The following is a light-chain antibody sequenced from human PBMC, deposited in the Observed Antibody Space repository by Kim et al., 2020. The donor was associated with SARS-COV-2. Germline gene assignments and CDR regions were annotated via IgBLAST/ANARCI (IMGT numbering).Light chain of an antibody. CDR2: YDS. CDR1: NIGSKS. V-gene: IGLV3-21*04. Sequence: SYELTQPPSVSVAPGKTARITCGGNNIGSKSEHWYQQKPDQAPVVVIYYDSDRPSGIPERISGSNSGNTDTLTISRVEAGDEADYYCQVWDRSSDLWVFGGGPQLTVL. J-gene: IGLJ3*02. CDR3: QVWDRSSDLWV.